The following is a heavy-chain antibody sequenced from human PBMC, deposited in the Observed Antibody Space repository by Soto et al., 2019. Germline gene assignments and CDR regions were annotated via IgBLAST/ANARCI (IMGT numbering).Heavy chain of an antibody. CDR1: GFTFSNAW. D-gene: IGHD2-21*01. V-gene: IGHV3-15*07. Sequence: EVQLLESGGCLVKPVGSLRLSCSASGFTFSNAWMNWVRQAPGKGLEWVGRIKSKTDGGTTDYAAPVKGRFTISRDDSKNTLYLQMNSLKTAATAVYYCIVRYPYYFDSWGQGTLVTVSS. J-gene: IGHJ4*02. CDR2: IKSKTDGGTT. CDR3: IVRYPYYFDS.